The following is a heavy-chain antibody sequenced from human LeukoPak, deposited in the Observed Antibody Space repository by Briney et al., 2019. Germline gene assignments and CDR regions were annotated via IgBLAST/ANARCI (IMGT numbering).Heavy chain of an antibody. V-gene: IGHV3-23*01. CDR3: ANPNLSNDCGDSRVGY. CDR2: ISGSGGST. Sequence: PGGSLRLSFPASGFTFSSCAMSWVRQAPGKGLEWVSAISGSGGSTYCADSVKGRFTISRDNSKNTLYLQMNSLRAEDTAVYYRANPNLSNDCGDSRVGYWGQGTLVTVSS. CDR1: GFTFSSCA. J-gene: IGHJ4*02. D-gene: IGHD4-17*01.